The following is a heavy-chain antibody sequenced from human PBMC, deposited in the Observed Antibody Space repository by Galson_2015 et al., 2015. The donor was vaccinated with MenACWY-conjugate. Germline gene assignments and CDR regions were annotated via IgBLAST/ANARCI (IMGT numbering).Heavy chain of an antibody. Sequence: SLRLSCAASGFTFSNAWMTWVRQAPGKGLEWVGRIKSKTHSGTPDYAAPVNGRFTISRDDSRNTVYLGMNGLKAEDTGLYYCTTDYFGQYSFDSWGQGTPVTVSS. V-gene: IGHV3-15*01. CDR3: TTDYFGQYSFDS. CDR1: GFTFSNAW. D-gene: IGHD2/OR15-2a*01. CDR2: IKSKTHSGTP. J-gene: IGHJ4*02.